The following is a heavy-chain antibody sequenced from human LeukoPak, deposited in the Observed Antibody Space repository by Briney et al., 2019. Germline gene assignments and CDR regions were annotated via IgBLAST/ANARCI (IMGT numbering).Heavy chain of an antibody. CDR2: INSDGSET. Sequence: GGSLRLSCAASGFTFSTYWMHWVRQTPGKGLLWVSRINSDGSETTYADSVKGRFTISRDNSKNTLYLQMNSLRNNDTAVYYCAKDWTEIAASGALETWGQGTLLTVSS. J-gene: IGHJ5*02. D-gene: IGHD2-21*01. V-gene: IGHV3-74*01. CDR1: GFTFSTYW. CDR3: AKDWTEIAASGALET.